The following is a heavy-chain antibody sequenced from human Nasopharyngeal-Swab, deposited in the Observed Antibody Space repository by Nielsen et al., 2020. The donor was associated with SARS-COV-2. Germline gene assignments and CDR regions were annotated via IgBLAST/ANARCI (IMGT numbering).Heavy chain of an antibody. CDR3: ARHNRHPDIWFGEPDN. Sequence: SETLSLTCSVSGGSISSDSYYWGWIRQPPGKGLEWIGSIIYTGGTYYESSLMGRVTVSVLTSENQFSLSLTSVTAADTAVHYCARHNRHPDIWFGEPDNWGQGTLVTVSS. V-gene: IGHV4-39*01. J-gene: IGHJ4*02. CDR2: IIYTGGT. CDR1: GGSISSDSYY. D-gene: IGHD3-10*01.